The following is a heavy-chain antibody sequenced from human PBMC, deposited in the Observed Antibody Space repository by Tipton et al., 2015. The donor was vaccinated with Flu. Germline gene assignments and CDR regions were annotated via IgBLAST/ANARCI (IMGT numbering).Heavy chain of an antibody. V-gene: IGHV4-59*01. D-gene: IGHD2-21*02. CDR2: LFYGGDT. CDR3: ATHCVGVCSHAFDI. J-gene: IGHJ3*02. Sequence: GLVKPSGTLSLTCTVSGGSISSDFWSWIWQPPGKGLEWIGYLFYGGDTKYNPSLKSRVTISADMSKSQVSLRLTSVTAADTAVYYCATHCVGVCSHAFDIWGQGTMVTVSS. CDR1: GGSISSDF.